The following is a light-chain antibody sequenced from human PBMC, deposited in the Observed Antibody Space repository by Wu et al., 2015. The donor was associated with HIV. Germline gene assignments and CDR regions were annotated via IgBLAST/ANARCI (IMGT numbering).Light chain of an antibody. V-gene: IGKV3D-20*02. J-gene: IGKJ4*01. CDR1: QSVTSNY. Sequence: DILLTQSPGTLSLSPGERATLSCRASQSVTSNYLAWYQQKPGQAPRLLIYATSNRATGIPDRISGSGSGTLFTLTISRLEPEDSAVYYCQQRSNWPLLSFGGGTKVEIK. CDR2: ATS. CDR3: QQRSNWPLLS.